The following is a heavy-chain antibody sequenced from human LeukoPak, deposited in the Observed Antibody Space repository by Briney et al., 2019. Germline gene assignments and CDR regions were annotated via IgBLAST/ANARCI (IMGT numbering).Heavy chain of an antibody. CDR3: ARDYGDCNDAFDI. CDR2: INHSGST. V-gene: IGHV4-34*01. CDR1: GGSFSGYY. J-gene: IGHJ3*02. D-gene: IGHD4-17*01. Sequence: SETLSLTCAVYGGSFSGYYWSWIRQPPGKGLEWIGEINHSGSTNYNPSLKSRVTISVDTSKNQFSLKLSSVTAADTAVYYCARDYGDCNDAFDIWGQGTMVTVSS.